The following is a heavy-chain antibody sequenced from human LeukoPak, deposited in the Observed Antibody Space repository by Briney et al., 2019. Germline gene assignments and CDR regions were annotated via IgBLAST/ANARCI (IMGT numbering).Heavy chain of an antibody. CDR3: ARDSSTSLDV. J-gene: IGHJ6*02. V-gene: IGHV4-4*09. Sequence: SETLSLTCTVSGGSISSYYWSWIRQPPGKGLEWIGYIYTSGSTNYNPSLKSRVTISVDTSKNQFSLKLSSVTAADAAVYYCARDSSTSLDVWGQGTTVTVSS. CDR2: IYTSGST. CDR1: GGSISSYY. D-gene: IGHD2-2*01.